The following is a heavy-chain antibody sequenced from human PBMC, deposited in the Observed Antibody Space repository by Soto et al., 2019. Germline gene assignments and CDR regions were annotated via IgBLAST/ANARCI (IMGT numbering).Heavy chain of an antibody. Sequence: QVHLVQSGAEVNKPGASVKVYCKGSGYGFTTYGITWVRQAPGQGLEWMAWISAHNGNTNYAQKLQGRVTVTRDTSTSTAYMELRSLRSDDTAVYYCERGRYGDYWGQGALVTVSS. CDR1: GYGFTTYG. D-gene: IGHD1-1*01. V-gene: IGHV1-18*01. CDR2: ISAHNGNT. J-gene: IGHJ4*02. CDR3: ERGRYGDY.